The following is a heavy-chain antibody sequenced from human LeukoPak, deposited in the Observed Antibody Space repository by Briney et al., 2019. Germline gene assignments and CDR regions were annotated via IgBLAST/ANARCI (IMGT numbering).Heavy chain of an antibody. V-gene: IGHV3-74*01. J-gene: IGHJ3*01. D-gene: IGHD1-14*01. CDR2: INADGSTA. CDR1: GFTFGKSW. Sequence: GGSLRLSSAASGFTFGKSWVHSVRQAPGKRLVWVSLINADGSTATYADSVKGRFTISRDNARNTLSLQMNSLTIEDTAVYYCVVVVEPPDSDGFDVWGQGTMITVSS. CDR3: VVVVEPPDSDGFDV.